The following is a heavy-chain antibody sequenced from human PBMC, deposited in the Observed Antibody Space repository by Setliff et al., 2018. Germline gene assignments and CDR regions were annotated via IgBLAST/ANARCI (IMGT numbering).Heavy chain of an antibody. V-gene: IGHV4-61*09. CDR3: ARESRFGYSGYDCAFDF. Sequence: PSETLSLTCTVSGGSISSGSHYWTWIRQPTGKRLEWIGHIDPSGDTNYSPSLKSRVTISRDTSKNQLSLELTSVTAADTAVYYCARESRFGYSGYDCAFDFWGQGMLVTVSS. D-gene: IGHD5-12*01. CDR2: IDPSGDT. J-gene: IGHJ4*02. CDR1: GGSISSGSHY.